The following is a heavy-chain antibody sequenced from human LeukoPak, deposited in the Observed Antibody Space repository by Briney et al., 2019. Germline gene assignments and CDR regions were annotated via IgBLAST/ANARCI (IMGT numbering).Heavy chain of an antibody. Sequence: SETLSLTCTVSGGSISSYYWSWIRQPPGKGLEWIGYIYYSGSTNYNPSLKSRVTISVDTSKNQCSLKLSSVTAADTAVYYCASGGFGELFPSHHDAFDIWGQGTMVTVSS. CDR1: GGSISSYY. V-gene: IGHV4-59*01. J-gene: IGHJ3*02. D-gene: IGHD3-10*01. CDR2: IYYSGST. CDR3: ASGGFGELFPSHHDAFDI.